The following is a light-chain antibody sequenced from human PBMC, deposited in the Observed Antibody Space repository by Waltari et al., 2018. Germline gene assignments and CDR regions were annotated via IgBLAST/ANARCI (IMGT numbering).Light chain of an antibody. J-gene: IGLJ3*02. Sequence: QSALTQPPSASGSPRQSVTISCTGTSSDVGGYNYVSWYQQHPGKAPKLMIYEVSKRPSGVPDRCSGSKSGNTASLTVSGLQAEDEADYYCTSYTGSNNLVFGGGTKLTVL. V-gene: IGLV2-8*01. CDR1: SSDVGGYNY. CDR3: TSYTGSNNLV. CDR2: EVS.